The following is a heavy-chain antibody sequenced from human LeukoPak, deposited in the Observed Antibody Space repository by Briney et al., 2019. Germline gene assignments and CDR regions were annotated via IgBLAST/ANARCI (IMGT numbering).Heavy chain of an antibody. Sequence: SQTLSLTCAVSGGSISSGGYSWSWIRQPPGKSLEWIGYIYHSGSTYYNPSLKSRVTISVDRSKNQFSLKLSSVTAADTAVYYCASQYGSGSYYSFDYWGQGTLVTVSS. CDR1: GGSISSGGYS. CDR2: IYHSGST. D-gene: IGHD3-10*01. CDR3: ASQYGSGSYYSFDY. J-gene: IGHJ4*02. V-gene: IGHV4-30-2*01.